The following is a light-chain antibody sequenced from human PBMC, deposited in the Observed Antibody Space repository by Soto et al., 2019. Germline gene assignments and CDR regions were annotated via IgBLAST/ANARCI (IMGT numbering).Light chain of an antibody. J-gene: IGKJ1*01. CDR2: AAT. CDR3: QQTFRT. CDR1: QNISTF. Sequence: DIQMAQSPSSLSASVGDRFTITCRASQNISTFLDWYQQKPGKPPKLLIYAATHLESGVPSRFSGSGSGTLFTLTINSLQPEDFATYYCQQTFRTFGQGTRVDI. V-gene: IGKV1-39*01.